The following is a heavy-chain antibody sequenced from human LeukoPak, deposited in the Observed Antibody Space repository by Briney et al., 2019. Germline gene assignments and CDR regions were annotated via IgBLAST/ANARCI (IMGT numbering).Heavy chain of an antibody. CDR3: ARAHGSSSFDY. V-gene: IGHV4-4*07. Sequence: PSETLSLTCTVSGGSISIYYWNWIRQPAREGLEWIGRIYTSGSTNYNPSLKSRVAMSVDTSKNQFSLKLSSVTAADTAVYYCARAHGSSSFDYWGQGTLVTVSS. CDR1: GGSISIYY. J-gene: IGHJ4*02. D-gene: IGHD6-6*01. CDR2: IYTSGST.